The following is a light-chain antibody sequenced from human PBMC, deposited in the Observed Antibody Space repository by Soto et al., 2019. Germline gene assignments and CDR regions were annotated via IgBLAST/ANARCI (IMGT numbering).Light chain of an antibody. J-gene: IGKJ1*01. CDR3: QHYTIYSEA. CDR1: QTISSW. CDR2: KAS. V-gene: IGKV1-5*03. Sequence: DIQMTQSPSTLSGSVGDRVTITCRASQTISSWLAGYQQNPGKAPNLLIYKASTLKSWVPSRFSGSGSGTEFNLTISILQPDDFATYYCQHYTIYSEAFGQGTKVELK.